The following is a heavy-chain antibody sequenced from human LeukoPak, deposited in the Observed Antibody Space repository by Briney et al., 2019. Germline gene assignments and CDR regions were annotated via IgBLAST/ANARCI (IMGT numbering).Heavy chain of an antibody. V-gene: IGHV4-59*02. J-gene: IGHJ4*02. CDR2: IYYTGGT. CDR3: ARQPPDTASFDY. D-gene: IGHD3-22*01. Sequence: PSETLSLTCSVSGGSVSSYYWSWIRQPPGKGLEWIGYIYYTGGTNYNPSLKSRVTMSVDTSKNQVSLKVSSVTAADTAVYFCARQPPDTASFDYWGQGTLVTVSS. CDR1: GGSVSSYY.